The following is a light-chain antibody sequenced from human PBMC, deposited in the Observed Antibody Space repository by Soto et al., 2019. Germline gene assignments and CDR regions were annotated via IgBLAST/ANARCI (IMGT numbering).Light chain of an antibody. Sequence: DIQMTQSPSTLSASVGDRVTITCRASQSISSWLAWYQQKPGKAPKLLVYKASSLESGVPSRFSGSGSGTEFTLTISSLQPDDFAIYYCQQYKSFSLTFGGGTKVEIK. V-gene: IGKV1-5*03. J-gene: IGKJ4*01. CDR3: QQYKSFSLT. CDR1: QSISSW. CDR2: KAS.